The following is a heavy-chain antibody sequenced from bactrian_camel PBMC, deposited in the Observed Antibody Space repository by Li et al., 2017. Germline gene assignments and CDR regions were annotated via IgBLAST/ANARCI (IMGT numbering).Heavy chain of an antibody. V-gene: IGHV3S55*01. CDR3: AARSRCPKSGLDYPADFGY. Sequence: HVQLVESGGGSVSAGGSLRLSCTASGLPFDDPNMGWYRQGPGDECELVSSISSDRSLYYADSVKGRFSISKDNAKNTLSLQMNDLKPEDTAMYYCAARSRCPKSGLDYPADFGYWGQGTQVTVS. CDR1: GLPFDDPN. CDR2: ISSDRSL. J-gene: IGHJ6*01. D-gene: IGHD5*01.